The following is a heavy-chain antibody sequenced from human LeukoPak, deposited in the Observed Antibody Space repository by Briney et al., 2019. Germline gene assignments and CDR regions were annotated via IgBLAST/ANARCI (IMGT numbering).Heavy chain of an antibody. CDR2: ISYDGRNK. D-gene: IGHD5-18*01. CDR3: ARGRIWDTPMVSPFVDY. J-gene: IGHJ4*02. V-gene: IGHV3-30*04. CDR1: GFTFSSYA. Sequence: GGSLRLSCAASGFTFSSYAMHWVRQAPGKGLEWVAVISYDGRNKYYTDSVKGRFPISRDNSKNTLYLQMNSLRAEDTAVYYCARGRIWDTPMVSPFVDYWGQGTLATVSS.